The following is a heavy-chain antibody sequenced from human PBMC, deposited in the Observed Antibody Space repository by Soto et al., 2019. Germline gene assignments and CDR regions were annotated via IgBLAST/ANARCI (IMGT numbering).Heavy chain of an antibody. D-gene: IGHD3-9*01. V-gene: IGHV4-39*07. CDR2: INHSGST. Sequence: PSETLSLTCTVSGGSVSSGSYYWSWIRQPPGKGLEWIGEINHSGSTNYNPSLKSRVTISVDTSKNQFSLKLSSVTAADTAVYYCARGVSSYYDILTGRNWFAPWGQGTLVTVSS. CDR1: GGSVSSGSYY. CDR3: ARGVSSYYDILTGRNWFAP. J-gene: IGHJ5*02.